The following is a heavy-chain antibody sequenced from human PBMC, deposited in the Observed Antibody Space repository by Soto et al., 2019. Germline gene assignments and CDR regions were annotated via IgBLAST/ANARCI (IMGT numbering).Heavy chain of an antibody. CDR3: AKDRATVTPLGHYYYYGMDV. D-gene: IGHD4-17*01. Sequence: GGSLRLSCAASGFTFSRYAMSWVRQAPGKGLEWVSAISGSGGSTYYADSVKGRFTISRDNSKNTLYLQMNSLRAEDTAVYYCAKDRATVTPLGHYYYYGMDVWGQGTTVTVSS. CDR1: GFTFSRYA. J-gene: IGHJ6*02. V-gene: IGHV3-23*01. CDR2: ISGSGGST.